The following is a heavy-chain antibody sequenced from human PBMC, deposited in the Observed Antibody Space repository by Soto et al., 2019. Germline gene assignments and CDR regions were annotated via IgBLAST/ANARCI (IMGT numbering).Heavy chain of an antibody. CDR3: ARALYARGYSYGPLHFDY. Sequence: PGGSLRLSCAASGFTFSSYGMHWVRQAPGKGLEWVAVIWYDGSNKYYADSVKGRLTISRDNSKNTLYLQMNSLRAEDTAVYYCARALYARGYSYGPLHFDYWGQGTLVTVSS. J-gene: IGHJ4*02. CDR2: IWYDGSNK. CDR1: GFTFSSYG. V-gene: IGHV3-33*01. D-gene: IGHD5-18*01.